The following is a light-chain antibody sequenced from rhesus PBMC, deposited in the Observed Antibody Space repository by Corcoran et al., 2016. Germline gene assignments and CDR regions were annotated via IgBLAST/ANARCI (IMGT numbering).Light chain of an antibody. J-gene: IGKJ4*01. CDR2: KAS. Sequence: DIQMTQSPSSLSASVGDTVTITCRASQSIRSWLDWYQQKPGKAPKLLIYKASILQSGVPSRLSGSGSGTDFTLTISSLQPEDFATYFCLRYSSSPLTFGGGTKVEIK. CDR1: QSIRSW. V-gene: IGKV1-22*01. CDR3: LRYSSSPLT.